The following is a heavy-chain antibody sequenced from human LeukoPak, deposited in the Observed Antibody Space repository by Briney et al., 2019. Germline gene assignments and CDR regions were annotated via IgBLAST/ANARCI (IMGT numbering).Heavy chain of an antibody. Sequence: PDTLSLTCTVSGGSFSGYYWSWIRHRPRKGREWIGEIHYRGSTPYEPSLNSRATKSGDTSENQYSLKLKSVTAADTAVYYCARGILEYYYFDLWGRGTLVTVSS. D-gene: IGHD2/OR15-2a*01. J-gene: IGHJ2*01. CDR2: IHYRGST. V-gene: IGHV4-34*01. CDR3: ARGILEYYYFDL. CDR1: GGSFSGYY.